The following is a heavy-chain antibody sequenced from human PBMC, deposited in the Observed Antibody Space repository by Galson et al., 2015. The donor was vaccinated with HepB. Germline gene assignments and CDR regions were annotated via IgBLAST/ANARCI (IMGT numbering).Heavy chain of an antibody. V-gene: IGHV3-30-3*01. CDR2: ISHLGNNK. CDR1: GFNFSTYA. D-gene: IGHD3-22*01. CDR3: ARVGRGFDFGLDA. Sequence: SLRLSCAASGFNFSTYAMHWVRQAPGKGLDWVAVISHLGNNKYHADSMEGRFTISRDNSQNILYLQMSSLRSEDTAVYYCARVGRGFDFGLDAWGHGTLVTVSS. J-gene: IGHJ5*01.